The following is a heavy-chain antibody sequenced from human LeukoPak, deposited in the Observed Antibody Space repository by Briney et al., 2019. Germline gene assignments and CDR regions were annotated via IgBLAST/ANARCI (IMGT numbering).Heavy chain of an antibody. Sequence: PSETLSLTCTVSGGSISSSDYYWGWIRQPPGKGLEWIGYIYYSGSTYYNPSLKSRVTISVDTSKNQFSLKLSSVTAADTAVYYCARIVVVVAATRDFHGMDVWGQGTTVTVSS. D-gene: IGHD2-15*01. J-gene: IGHJ6*02. CDR3: ARIVVVVAATRDFHGMDV. V-gene: IGHV4-30-4*01. CDR1: GGSISSSDYY. CDR2: IYYSGST.